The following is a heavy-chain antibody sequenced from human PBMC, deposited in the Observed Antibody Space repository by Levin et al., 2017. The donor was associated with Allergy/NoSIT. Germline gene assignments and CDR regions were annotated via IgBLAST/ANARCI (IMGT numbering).Heavy chain of an antibody. CDR1: GFSFSTYE. D-gene: IGHD7-27*01. CDR2: ISSSGSNI. Sequence: PGGSLRLSCAASGFSFSTYEMNWVRQAPGKGLEWVSYISSSGSNIYYADSVEGRFTISRDNAKNSLFLQMNSLRAEDTAVYYCARDWGDRYGMDVWGQGTTVTVSS. J-gene: IGHJ6*02. V-gene: IGHV3-48*03. CDR3: ARDWGDRYGMDV.